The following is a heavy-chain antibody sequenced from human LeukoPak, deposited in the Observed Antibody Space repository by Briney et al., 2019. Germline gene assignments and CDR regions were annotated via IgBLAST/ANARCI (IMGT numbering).Heavy chain of an antibody. Sequence: SVKVSCKASGGTFSSYAISWVRQAHGQGLEWMGGIIPIFGTANYAQKFQGRVTITADESTSTAYMELSSLRSEDTAVYYCARDRIDYGDQNDYWGQGTLVTVSS. D-gene: IGHD4-17*01. CDR1: GGTFSSYA. CDR3: ARDRIDYGDQNDY. J-gene: IGHJ4*02. V-gene: IGHV1-69*01. CDR2: IIPIFGTA.